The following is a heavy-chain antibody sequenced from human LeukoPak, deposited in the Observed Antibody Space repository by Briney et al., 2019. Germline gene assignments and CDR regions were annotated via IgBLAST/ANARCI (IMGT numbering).Heavy chain of an antibody. CDR2: VYYSGNT. CDR3: ARAPNWNYVGSSGYLDY. V-gene: IGHV4-39*07. J-gene: IGHJ4*02. D-gene: IGHD3-22*01. CDR1: GLTFSSYG. Sequence: GSLRLSCAASGLTFSSYGMSWVRQSPGRGLEWIGSVYYSGNTYYNPSLKSRVTISIDTSKSQFSLKLSSVTAADTAVYYCARAPNWNYVGSSGYLDYWGQGTLVTLSS.